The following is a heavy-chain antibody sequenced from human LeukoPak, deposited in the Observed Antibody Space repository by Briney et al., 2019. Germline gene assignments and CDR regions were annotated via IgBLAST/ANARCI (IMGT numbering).Heavy chain of an antibody. CDR2: INTDGSST. Sequence: PGGSLRLSCAASGFIFSSYWMHWVRHAPGKGLAWVSRINTDGSSTSYADSVKGRFTISRDNSKNTLYLQMNSLRAEDTAVYYCAKEKFGIVVVPAAPGFDYWGQGILVTVSS. D-gene: IGHD2-2*01. J-gene: IGHJ4*02. CDR1: GFIFSSYW. CDR3: AKEKFGIVVVPAAPGFDY. V-gene: IGHV3-74*01.